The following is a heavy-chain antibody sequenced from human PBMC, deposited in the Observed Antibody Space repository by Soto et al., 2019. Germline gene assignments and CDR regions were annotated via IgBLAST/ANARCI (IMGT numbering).Heavy chain of an antibody. J-gene: IGHJ3*01. CDR3: AKDRVRTQNGADSFDV. CDR1: GYAFGAYY. Sequence: QVQLVQSGAEVKKPGASVKVSCKASGYAFGAYYIYWVRQAPGQGLEWMGYINPHGGGARYVQEFRDRLTITTDTPKDTAYMELRSLTSDDTAIYYCAKDRVRTQNGADSFDVWGQGTSVTVS. CDR2: INPHGGGA. V-gene: IGHV1-2*02. D-gene: IGHD2-8*01.